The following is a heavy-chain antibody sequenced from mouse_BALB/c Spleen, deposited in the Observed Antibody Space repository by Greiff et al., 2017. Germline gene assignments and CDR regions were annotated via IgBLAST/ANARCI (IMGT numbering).Heavy chain of an antibody. D-gene: IGHD2-14*01. CDR2: ISDGGSYT. V-gene: IGHV5-4*02. J-gene: IGHJ2*01. CDR3: ARGTIRDYYFDY. CDR1: GFTFSDYY. Sequence: EVKVVESGGGLVKPGGSLKLSCAASGFTFSDYYMYWVRQTPEKRLEWVATISDGGSYTYYPDSVKGRFTISRDNAKNNLYLQMSSLKSEDTAMYYCARGTIRDYYFDYWGQGTTLTVSS.